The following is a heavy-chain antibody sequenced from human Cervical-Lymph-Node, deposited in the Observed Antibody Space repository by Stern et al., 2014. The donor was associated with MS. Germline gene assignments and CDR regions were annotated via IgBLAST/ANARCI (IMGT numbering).Heavy chain of an antibody. Sequence: QVQLQESGPRLVKPSQTLSLTCTVSGGSLSSGGFYWSWVRQHPGKGLEWIGYIYYTGSTYSNPSLKSRVTISVDTSNNQVSLNLPSVTVADTAVYFCVRQLGIMSYWYFDLWGRGALVSVSS. D-gene: IGHD7-27*01. V-gene: IGHV4-31*03. CDR1: GGSLSSGGFY. CDR3: VRQLGIMSYWYFDL. J-gene: IGHJ2*01. CDR2: IYYTGST.